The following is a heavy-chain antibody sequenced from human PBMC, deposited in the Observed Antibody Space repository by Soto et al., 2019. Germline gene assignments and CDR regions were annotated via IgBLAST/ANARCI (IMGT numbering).Heavy chain of an antibody. J-gene: IGHJ6*03. D-gene: IGHD3-3*01. Sequence: PGGSLRLSCAASGFTFSSYWMSWVRQAPGKGLEWVANIKQDGSEKYYVDSVKGRFTISRDNAKNSLYLQMNSLRAEDTAVYYCARASTLNYYDFWSGYYGDHYYYMDVWGKGTTVTVSS. V-gene: IGHV3-7*01. CDR3: ARASTLNYYDFWSGYYGDHYYYMDV. CDR1: GFTFSSYW. CDR2: IKQDGSEK.